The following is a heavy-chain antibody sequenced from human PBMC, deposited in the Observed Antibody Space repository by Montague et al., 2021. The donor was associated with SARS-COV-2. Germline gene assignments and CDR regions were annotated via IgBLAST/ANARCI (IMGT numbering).Heavy chain of an antibody. CDR1: GGSFSNYY. V-gene: IGHV4-34*01. Sequence: SETLSLTCAISGGSFSNYYWSWIRQPPGKGLEWIGEVNQSGTTIYNPSVKSRVTISEDTSKNQFYLRLNSVTAADTAVYYCARGRQPVVVPGAGQAGRAFDIWGQGTMVTVSS. CDR2: VNQSGTT. CDR3: ARGRQPVVVPGAGQAGRAFDI. D-gene: IGHD2-2*01. J-gene: IGHJ3*02.